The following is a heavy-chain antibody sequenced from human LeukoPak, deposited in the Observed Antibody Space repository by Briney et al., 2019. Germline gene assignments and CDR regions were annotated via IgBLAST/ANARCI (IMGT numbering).Heavy chain of an antibody. J-gene: IGHJ5*02. CDR1: GYSISSGYD. Sequence: SETLSLTCAVSGYSISSGYDWGWIRQPPGKGLEWIGSIYHSGSTHYNPSLKSRVTISVDTSKNQFSLKLSSVTAADTAVYYCARHGLPDIVVVPAAIRDDNWFDPWGQGTLVTVSS. V-gene: IGHV4-38-2*01. CDR2: IYHSGST. D-gene: IGHD2-2*01. CDR3: ARHGLPDIVVVPAAIRDDNWFDP.